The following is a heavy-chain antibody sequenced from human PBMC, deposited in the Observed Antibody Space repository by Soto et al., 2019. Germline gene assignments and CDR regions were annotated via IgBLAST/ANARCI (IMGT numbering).Heavy chain of an antibody. J-gene: IGHJ5*02. V-gene: IGHV1-46*01. CDR2: INPSGGST. CDR3: ARGWGLLGDCSGGRRSLLAP. CDR1: GYTFTSYY. D-gene: IGHD2-15*01. Sequence: ASVKVSCKASGYTFTSYYMHWVRQAPGQGLEWMGIINPSGGSTSYAQKFQGRVTMTRDTSTSTVYMELSSLRSEDTAVYYCARGWGLLGDCSGGRRSLLAPWGQGTLVTVSS.